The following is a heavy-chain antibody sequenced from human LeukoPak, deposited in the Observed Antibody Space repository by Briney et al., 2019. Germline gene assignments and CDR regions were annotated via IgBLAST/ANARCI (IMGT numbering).Heavy chain of an antibody. J-gene: IGHJ4*02. Sequence: PSETLSLTCSVSGGSISSGDYYWSWIRQAAGKGLEWIGRIYTSGSTNYNPSLKSRVTISLDTSKNQFSLNLSSVTAADTAVYYCARTYDFWSGSYFDYWGQGTLVTVSS. CDR2: IYTSGST. CDR3: ARTYDFWSGSYFDY. V-gene: IGHV4-61*02. CDR1: GGSISSGDYY. D-gene: IGHD3-3*01.